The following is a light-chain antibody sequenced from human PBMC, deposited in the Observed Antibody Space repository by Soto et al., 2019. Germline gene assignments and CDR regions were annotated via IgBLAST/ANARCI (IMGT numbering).Light chain of an antibody. V-gene: IGKV3-15*01. J-gene: IGKJ1*01. CDR2: GAS. Sequence: EIVMTQSPATLSVSPGERATLSCRASQSVSSNLAWYQQKPGQAPRLLLYGASTRATGIPARFSGSGSGTEFTLTISGLQSEDFAVYYCQQYNNWPPTFGQGTKVEIK. CDR3: QQYNNWPPT. CDR1: QSVSSN.